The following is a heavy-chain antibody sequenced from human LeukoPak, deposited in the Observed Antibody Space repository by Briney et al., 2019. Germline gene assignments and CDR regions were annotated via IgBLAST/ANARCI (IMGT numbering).Heavy chain of an antibody. Sequence: GASVKVSCRSFGYTFTSYGISWVRQAPGQGLEWMGWISAYNDNANYAQKFQGRVTVTADTSTATAYMELRSLISDDTAVYYCARDGKVGWYSDYWGQGTLVTVSS. CDR1: GYTFTSYG. D-gene: IGHD6-19*01. J-gene: IGHJ4*02. CDR3: ARDGKVGWYSDY. CDR2: ISAYNDNA. V-gene: IGHV1-18*01.